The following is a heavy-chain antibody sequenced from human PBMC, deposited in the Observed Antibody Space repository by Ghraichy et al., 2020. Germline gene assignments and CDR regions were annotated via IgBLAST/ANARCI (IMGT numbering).Heavy chain of an antibody. CDR3: ARGGYCSGGSCLVPHDWFYR. Sequence: SETLSLTCAVYGWSFSGYYLSWIRQPPGKGLEWIGEINHSGSTNYNPSLKSRVTISVDTSQNQFSLKLSSGTDADTAVYYCARGGYCSGGSCLVPHDWFYRWGQGALATVSP. V-gene: IGHV4-34*01. CDR1: GWSFSGYY. J-gene: IGHJ5*02. D-gene: IGHD2-15*01. CDR2: INHSGST.